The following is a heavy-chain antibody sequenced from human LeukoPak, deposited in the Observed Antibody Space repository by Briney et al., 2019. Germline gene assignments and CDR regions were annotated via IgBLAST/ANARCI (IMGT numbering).Heavy chain of an antibody. CDR1: GFTFSSYA. Sequence: GGSLRLSCAASGFTFSSYAMSWVRQAPGKGLEWVSAISGSGGSTYYADSVKGRFTISRDNSKNTLYLQMNSLRAEDTAVYHCAKVQGRYCSGGSCLNDYWGQGTLVTVSS. CDR3: AKVQGRYCSGGSCLNDY. D-gene: IGHD2-15*01. CDR2: ISGSGGST. J-gene: IGHJ4*02. V-gene: IGHV3-23*01.